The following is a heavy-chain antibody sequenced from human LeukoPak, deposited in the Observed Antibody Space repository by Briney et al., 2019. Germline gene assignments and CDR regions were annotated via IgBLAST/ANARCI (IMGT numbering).Heavy chain of an antibody. Sequence: GASVKVSCKASGGTFSSYAISWVRQAPGQGLEWMGWISAYNGNTNYAQKLQGRVTMTTDTSTSTAYMELRSLRSDDTAVYYCARGTPPAMQKDYWGQGTLVTVSS. CDR1: GGTFSSYA. V-gene: IGHV1-18*01. D-gene: IGHD5-18*01. J-gene: IGHJ4*02. CDR2: ISAYNGNT. CDR3: ARGTPPAMQKDY.